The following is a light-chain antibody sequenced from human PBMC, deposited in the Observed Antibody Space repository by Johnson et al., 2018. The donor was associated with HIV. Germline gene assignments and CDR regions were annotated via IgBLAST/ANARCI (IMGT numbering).Light chain of an antibody. V-gene: IGLV1-51*01. Sequence: QSVLTQSPSVSAAPGQKVTISCSGSSSNIGNNYVSWYQQFPETAPKLLIYDNYKRPSGTPDRFSGSKSGTSATLGITGLQTGDEADYYCGTWDSSLSAEAVFGSGTKVTVL. CDR1: SSNIGNNY. J-gene: IGLJ1*01. CDR3: GTWDSSLSAEAV. CDR2: DNY.